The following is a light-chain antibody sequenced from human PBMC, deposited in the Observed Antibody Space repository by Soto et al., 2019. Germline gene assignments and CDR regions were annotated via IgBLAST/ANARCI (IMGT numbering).Light chain of an antibody. Sequence: DIHTTXHPIDESGLARHTATRTCRSSKRISSYLHWYQQKPGQAXKXXXYDASNLPSGVPSRFSGSGYGTEFNLKIGSLQPEDFATYYCLQYETYPLTFGRGTKVDI. CDR3: LQYETYPLT. V-gene: IGKV1-39*01. J-gene: IGKJ4*01. CDR2: DAS. CDR1: KRISSY.